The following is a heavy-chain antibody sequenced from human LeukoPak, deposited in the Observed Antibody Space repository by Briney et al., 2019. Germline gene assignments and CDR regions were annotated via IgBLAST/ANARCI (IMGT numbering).Heavy chain of an antibody. V-gene: IGHV4-61*02. CDR3: ARDPEWELLGASYYYYYYMDV. J-gene: IGHJ6*03. CDR1: GGSISSGSYY. CDR2: IYTSGST. Sequence: PSETLSLTCTVSGGSISSGSYYWSWIRQPAGKGLEWIGRIYTSGSTNYNPSLKSRVTISVDTSKNQFSLKLSSVTAADTAVYYCARDPEWELLGASYYYYYYMDVWGKGTTVTVSS. D-gene: IGHD1-26*01.